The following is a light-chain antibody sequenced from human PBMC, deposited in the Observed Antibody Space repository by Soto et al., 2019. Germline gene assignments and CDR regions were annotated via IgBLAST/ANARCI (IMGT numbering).Light chain of an antibody. CDR2: GAS. V-gene: IGKV3-20*01. CDR3: QQFGPSPT. J-gene: IGKJ1*01. Sequence: VLTQSPGTLSLSPGEGAILSCRASQSLSNNYLAWYQHKPGQAPRLLIYGASSRATGIPDRFSGSGSGTAFTLTISRLEPDDFAVYYCQQFGPSPTFGQGTTVEIK. CDR1: QSLSNNY.